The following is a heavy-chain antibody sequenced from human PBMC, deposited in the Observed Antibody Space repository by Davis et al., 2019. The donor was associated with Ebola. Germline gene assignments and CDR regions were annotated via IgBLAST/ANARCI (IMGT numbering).Heavy chain of an antibody. J-gene: IGHJ4*02. V-gene: IGHV1-69*13. CDR1: GDTFSSYA. Sequence: SVKVSCKASGDTFSSYAISWVRQAPGQGLEWMGGIIPIFGTANYAQKFQGRVTITADESTSTAYMELSSLRSEDTAVYYCARPNYGSGPAGPFDYWGQGTLVTVSS. CDR3: ARPNYGSGPAGPFDY. D-gene: IGHD3-10*01. CDR2: IIPIFGTA.